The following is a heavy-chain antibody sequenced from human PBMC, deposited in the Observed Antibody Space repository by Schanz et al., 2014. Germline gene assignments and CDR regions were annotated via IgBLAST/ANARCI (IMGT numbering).Heavy chain of an antibody. Sequence: EVQLVQSGGGLVQPGGSLRLSCAASGFTFSSYWMHWVRQVPGKGLEWVSYVSRSTPDIYYADSVKGRFTMSRDNAKNSVFLQMNSLRAEDTAVYYCVRDSFFAFDYWGQGTLVTVYS. J-gene: IGHJ4*02. V-gene: IGHV3-48*01. CDR3: VRDSFFAFDY. CDR2: VSRSTPDI. CDR1: GFTFSSYW. D-gene: IGHD3-3*01.